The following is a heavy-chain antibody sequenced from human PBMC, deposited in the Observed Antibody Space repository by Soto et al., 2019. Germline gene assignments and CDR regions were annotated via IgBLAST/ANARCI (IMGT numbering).Heavy chain of an antibody. Sequence: VAVISYDGSNKYYADSVKGRFTISRDNSKNTLYLQMNSLRAEDTAVYYCAKCSILWFGELLSAFDYWGQGTLVTVSS. CDR3: AKCSILWFGELLSAFDY. CDR2: ISYDGSNK. D-gene: IGHD3-10*01. V-gene: IGHV3-30*18. J-gene: IGHJ4*02.